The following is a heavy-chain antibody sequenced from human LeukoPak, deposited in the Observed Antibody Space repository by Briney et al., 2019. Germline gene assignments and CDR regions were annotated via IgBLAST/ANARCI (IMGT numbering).Heavy chain of an antibody. CDR3: AYSGSEWDAFDI. J-gene: IGHJ3*02. CDR1: GGSVSSGTFY. V-gene: IGHV4-61*01. D-gene: IGHD1-26*01. CDR2: IYYSGST. Sequence: SETLSLTCTVSGGSVSSGTFYWSWIRQPPGKGLEWIGFIYYSGSTNYNPALKSRVTISVDTSKNQFSLKLSSVTAADTAVYYCAYSGSEWDAFDIWGQGTVVTVSS.